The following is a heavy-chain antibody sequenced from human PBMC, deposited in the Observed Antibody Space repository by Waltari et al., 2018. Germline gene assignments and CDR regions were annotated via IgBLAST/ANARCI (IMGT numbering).Heavy chain of an antibody. CDR2: IHHPGSI. J-gene: IGHJ5*02. CDR1: AGSISRTTDS. D-gene: IGHD6-6*01. CDR3: ARSVAARRINWFDP. V-gene: IGHV4-39*02. Sequence: QLQLQESGPGLLRPSETLSLTCTAAAGSISRTTDSWGWIRQPPGKGLEWIGSIHHPGSIYYNPSLKTRVTISADTSRQHLSLKLRSVTAADTALYYCARSVAARRINWFDPWGQGTLVTVSS.